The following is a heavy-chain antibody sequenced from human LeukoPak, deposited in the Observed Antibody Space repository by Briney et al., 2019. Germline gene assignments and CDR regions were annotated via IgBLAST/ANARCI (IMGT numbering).Heavy chain of an antibody. Sequence: PGGSLRLSCAASGFTFSSYWMHWIRQPPGKGLEWIGEINHSGSTNYNPSLKSRVTISVDRSKNQFSLKLSSVTAADTAVYYCARDPGYSSEALDYWGQGTLVTVSS. J-gene: IGHJ4*02. CDR2: INHSGST. CDR3: ARDPGYSSEALDY. V-gene: IGHV4-34*01. CDR1: GFTFSSYW. D-gene: IGHD6-19*01.